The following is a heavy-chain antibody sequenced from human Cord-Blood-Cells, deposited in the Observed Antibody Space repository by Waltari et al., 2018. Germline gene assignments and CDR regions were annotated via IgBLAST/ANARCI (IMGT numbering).Heavy chain of an antibody. V-gene: IGHV4-34*01. CDR1: GGSFSGYY. CDR2: NNHSGST. J-gene: IGHJ4*02. CDR3: ARAPTYYYGSGSYYNDY. D-gene: IGHD3-10*01. Sequence: QVQLQQWGAGLLKPSETLSLTCAVYGGSFSGYYWSWIRQPPGKGLEWIGENNHSGSTNYNPSLKSRVTISVDTSKNQFSLKLSSVTAADTAVYYCARAPTYYYGSGSYYNDYWGQGTLVTVSS.